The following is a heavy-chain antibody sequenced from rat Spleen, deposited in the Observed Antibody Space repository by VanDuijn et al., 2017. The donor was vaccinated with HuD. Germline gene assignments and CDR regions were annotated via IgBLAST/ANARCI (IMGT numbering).Heavy chain of an antibody. D-gene: IGHD1-9*01. Sequence: EVQLVESGGGLVQPGRSMKLSCAASGFTFSNYGLAWVRQAPKKGLEWVATISSDGRRNYYRDSVKGRFTISRDNAKSTLYLQMNSLRSEDTATYYCARRHYGYTDYFDYWGQGVMVTVSS. CDR2: ISSDGRRN. CDR3: ARRHYGYTDYFDY. J-gene: IGHJ2*01. CDR1: GFTFSNYG. V-gene: IGHV5-29*01.